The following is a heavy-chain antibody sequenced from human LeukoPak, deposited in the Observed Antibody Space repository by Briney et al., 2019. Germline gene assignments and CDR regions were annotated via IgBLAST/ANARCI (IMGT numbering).Heavy chain of an antibody. D-gene: IGHD6-19*01. V-gene: IGHV3-9*01. CDR2: ISWNSGSI. CDR3: AKGLYSSGWYGWDY. J-gene: IGHJ4*02. CDR1: GFTFDDYA. Sequence: SLKISCAASGFTFDDYAMHWVRQAPGKGLEWVSGISWNSGSIGYADSVKGRFTISRDNAKNSLYLQMNSLRAEDTALYYCAKGLYSSGWYGWDYWGQGTLVTVSS.